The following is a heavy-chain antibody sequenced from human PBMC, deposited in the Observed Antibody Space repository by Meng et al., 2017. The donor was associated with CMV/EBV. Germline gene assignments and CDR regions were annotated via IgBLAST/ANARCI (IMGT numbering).Heavy chain of an antibody. D-gene: IGHD3-16*01. CDR1: GGSFSGYY. Sequence: GGSLRLSCAVYGGSFSGYYWSWIRQPPGKGLEWVTVISYDGSNKYYADSVKGRFTISRDNSKNTLYLQMSSLRAEDTAVYYCATDGGLPPYYYGLDVWGQGTTVTVSS. CDR3: ATDGGLPPYYYGLDV. CDR2: ISYDGSNK. V-gene: IGHV3-30-3*01. J-gene: IGHJ6*02.